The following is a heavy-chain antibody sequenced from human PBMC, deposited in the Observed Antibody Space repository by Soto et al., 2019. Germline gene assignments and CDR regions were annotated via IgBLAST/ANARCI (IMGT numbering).Heavy chain of an antibody. V-gene: IGHV3-30-3*01. D-gene: IGHD6-13*01. CDR3: ARWVYAFDY. CDR2: ISYDASNK. Sequence: QVQLVESGGGVVQPGRSLRLSCAASGFTFSTYAMNWVRQAPGKGLEWVAAISYDASNKYYAGSVKGRFTISRDNYKNTLYLQMNSLRTEDTAMYYCARWVYAFDYWGQATLVTVSS. J-gene: IGHJ4*02. CDR1: GFTFSTYA.